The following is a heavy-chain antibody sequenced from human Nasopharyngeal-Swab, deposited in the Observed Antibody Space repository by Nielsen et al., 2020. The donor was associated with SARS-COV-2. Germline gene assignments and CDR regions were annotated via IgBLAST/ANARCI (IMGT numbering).Heavy chain of an antibody. CDR3: AKAGFWSGYYYYGMDV. CDR2: ISWNSGSI. V-gene: IGHV3-9*01. J-gene: IGHJ6*02. Sequence: SLKISCAASGFTFDDYAMHWVRQAPGKGLEWVSGISWNSGSIGYADSVKGRFTISRDNAKNSLYLQMNSLRAEDTALYYCAKAGFWSGYYYYGMDVWGQGTTVTVSS. CDR1: GFTFDDYA. D-gene: IGHD3-3*01.